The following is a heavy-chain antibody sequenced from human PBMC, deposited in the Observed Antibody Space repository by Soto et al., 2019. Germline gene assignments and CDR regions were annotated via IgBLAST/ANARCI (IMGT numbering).Heavy chain of an antibody. CDR1: GYTFTSYD. CDR3: ARVDSNYYYYYMDV. J-gene: IGHJ6*03. V-gene: IGHV1-8*01. Sequence: QVQLVQSGAEVKKPGASVKVSCKASGYTFTSYDINWVRQATGQGLEWMGWMNPNSGNTGYAQKSQGRVTMTRNTSISTAYMELSSLRSEDTAVYYCARVDSNYYYYYMDVWGKGTTVTVSS. CDR2: MNPNSGNT.